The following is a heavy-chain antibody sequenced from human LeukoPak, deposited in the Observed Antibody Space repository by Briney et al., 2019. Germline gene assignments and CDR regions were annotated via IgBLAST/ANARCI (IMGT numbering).Heavy chain of an antibody. D-gene: IGHD3-22*01. CDR1: GFTFSSYA. CDR2: ISGSGGST. Sequence: AGNLRLSCAASGFTFSSYAMSWVRQAPGKGLEWVSGISGSGGSTYYADSVKGRFTLSRDNSKNTLYLQMNSLRAEDTAVYYCAKDDDSTGYPSYYFDYWGQGTLVSVST. CDR3: AKDDDSTGYPSYYFDY. J-gene: IGHJ4*02. V-gene: IGHV3-23*01.